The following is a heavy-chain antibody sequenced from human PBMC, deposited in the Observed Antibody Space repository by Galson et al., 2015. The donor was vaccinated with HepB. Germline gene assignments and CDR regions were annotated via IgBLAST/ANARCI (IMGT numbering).Heavy chain of an antibody. V-gene: IGHV3-15*04. CDR3: TTVLAYCSGGSCYSSGWLPSWFDP. Sequence: SLRLSCAASGFSFTNAWMSWAHQAPGKGLEWVGHIESKTDGGTTDYAAPVKGRFTISRDDSKNTLHLQMNSPKTEDTAVYYCTTVLAYCSGGSCYSSGWLPSWFDPWGQGTLVTVSS. CDR2: IESKTDGGTT. J-gene: IGHJ5*02. D-gene: IGHD2-15*01. CDR1: GFSFTNAW.